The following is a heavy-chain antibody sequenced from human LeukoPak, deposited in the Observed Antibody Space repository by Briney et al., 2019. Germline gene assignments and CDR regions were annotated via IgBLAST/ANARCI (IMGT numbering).Heavy chain of an antibody. J-gene: IGHJ6*02. D-gene: IGHD6-19*01. V-gene: IGHV3-53*01. CDR2: LSGGVSS. CDR1: EFTVSTNY. Sequence: GGSLRLSCAASEFTVSTNYMTWVRQAPGKGLEWVSVLSGGVSSYYIASVKGRFTISRDTSKNTLYLQMNSLRVEDTAVYYCAGRIDSGPKLRYYYGMDVWGQGTTVTVSS. CDR3: AGRIDSGPKLRYYYGMDV.